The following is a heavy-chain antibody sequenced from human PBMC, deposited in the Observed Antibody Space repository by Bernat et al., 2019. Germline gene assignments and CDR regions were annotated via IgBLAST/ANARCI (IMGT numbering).Heavy chain of an antibody. CDR3: AKDPITRDCSGGSCYSPDVY. CDR1: GFTFSSYG. V-gene: IGHV3-30*02. CDR2: IRYDGSNK. D-gene: IGHD2-15*01. Sequence: QVQLVESGGGVVQPGGSLRLSCAASGFTFSSYGMHWVRQAPGKGLEWVAFIRYDGSNKYYADSVKGRFTISRDNSKNTLYLQMNSLGAEDTAVYYCAKDPITRDCSGGSCYSPDVYWGQGTLVTVSS. J-gene: IGHJ4*02.